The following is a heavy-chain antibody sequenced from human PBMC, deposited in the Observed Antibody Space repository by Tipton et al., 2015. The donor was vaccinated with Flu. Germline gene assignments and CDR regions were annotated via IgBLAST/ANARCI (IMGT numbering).Heavy chain of an antibody. CDR2: INGDGTST. CDR3: AKVRLTGKYIVAAFDY. J-gene: IGHJ4*02. D-gene: IGHD6-25*01. V-gene: IGHV3-74*01. CDR1: GFTFGKYW. Sequence: SLRLSCAASGFTFGKYWMHWVRQAPGKGLVWVSRINGDGTSTNYADSVKGRFTISRDNAKNTLYLQMSSLRAEDTAVYYCAKVRLTGKYIVAAFDYWGQGTLVGVSS.